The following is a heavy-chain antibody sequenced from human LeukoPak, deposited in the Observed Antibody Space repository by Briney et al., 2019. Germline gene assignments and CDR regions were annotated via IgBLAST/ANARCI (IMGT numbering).Heavy chain of an antibody. CDR1: GFTVSSNY. V-gene: IGHV3-30*18. D-gene: IGHD4-17*01. J-gene: IGHJ4*02. CDR3: VKSKEGDDYGDSFDY. CDR2: ISYDGSNK. Sequence: GGSLRLSCAASGFTVSSNYMSWVRQAPGKGLEWVAVISYDGSNKYYADSVKGRFTISRDNSKNTLYLQMNSLRAEDTAVYYCVKSKEGDDYGDSFDYWGQGTLVTVSS.